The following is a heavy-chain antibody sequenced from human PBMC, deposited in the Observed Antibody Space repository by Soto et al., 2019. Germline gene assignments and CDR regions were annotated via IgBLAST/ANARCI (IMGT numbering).Heavy chain of an antibody. J-gene: IGHJ4*02. D-gene: IGHD1-26*01. CDR1: GYNFTNYW. CDR3: ASGGTDTRSWYRAGY. Sequence: PGESLKISCEGSGYNFTNYWISWVRQMPGKGLEVMGRVDPTESQTNYSPSFEGSVTISADKSISTAYLQWRSLQVSDTAVYYSASGGTDTRSWYRAGYWGQGTLVTVSS. CDR2: VDPTESQT. V-gene: IGHV5-10-1*01.